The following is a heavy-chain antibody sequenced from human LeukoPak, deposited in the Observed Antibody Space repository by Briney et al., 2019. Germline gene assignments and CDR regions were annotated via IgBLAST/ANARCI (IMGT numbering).Heavy chain of an antibody. CDR3: AKDLYLTGYSFDY. Sequence: GRSLRLSCAASGFTFSSYGMHWVRRAAGKGLEWVAVITYDGSNKYYADSVKGRFTISRDNSKNTLDLQMNSLRAEDTAVYYCAKDLYLTGYSFDYWGQGTLVTVSS. V-gene: IGHV3-30*18. CDR2: ITYDGSNK. D-gene: IGHD3-9*01. CDR1: GFTFSSYG. J-gene: IGHJ4*02.